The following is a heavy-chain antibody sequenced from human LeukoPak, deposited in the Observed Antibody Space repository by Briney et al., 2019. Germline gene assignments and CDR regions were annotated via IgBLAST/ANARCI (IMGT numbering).Heavy chain of an antibody. CDR1: GGSFSGYY. CDR2: INHSGST. CDR3: ARLSSYYYDSSLDP. V-gene: IGHV4-34*01. D-gene: IGHD3-22*01. J-gene: IGHJ5*02. Sequence: SETLSLTCAVYGGSFSGYYWSWIRQPPGRGLEWIGEINHSGSTNYNPSLKSRVTISVDTSKNQFSLKLSSVTAADTAAYYCARLSSYYYDSSLDPWGQGTLVTVSS.